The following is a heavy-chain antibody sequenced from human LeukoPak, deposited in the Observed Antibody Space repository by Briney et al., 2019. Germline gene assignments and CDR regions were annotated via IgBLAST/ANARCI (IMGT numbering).Heavy chain of an antibody. D-gene: IGHD2-15*01. J-gene: IGHJ4*02. CDR3: ARAFCYSGGTCYSDYDDY. CDR2: TRNRANGYTT. CDR1: GFTFSDYY. V-gene: IGHV3-72*01. Sequence: PGGSLRLSRATSGFTFSDYYMDWVRQAPGKGLEWVGRTRNRANGYTTEYAASVKGRFTISRDNSKNSLYLQMNSLKTEDTAMYYCARAFCYSGGTCYSDYDDYWGQGALVTVSS.